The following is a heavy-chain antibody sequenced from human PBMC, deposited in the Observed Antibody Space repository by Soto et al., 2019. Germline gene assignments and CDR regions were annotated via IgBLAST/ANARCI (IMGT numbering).Heavy chain of an antibody. Sequence: QVQPVESGGGVVQPGGSLRLSCAASGFNFGDYAMHWVRQAPGKGLEWVAVISGDGRVTFYTDSVKGRFIISRDNSKSTLFLQLNSLRAEDTAVYYCARARYFDGYVKEVCDNWGQGILVSVSS. D-gene: IGHD3-9*01. J-gene: IGHJ4*02. CDR2: ISGDGRVT. CDR1: GFNFGDYA. V-gene: IGHV3-30-3*01. CDR3: ARARYFDGYVKEVCDN.